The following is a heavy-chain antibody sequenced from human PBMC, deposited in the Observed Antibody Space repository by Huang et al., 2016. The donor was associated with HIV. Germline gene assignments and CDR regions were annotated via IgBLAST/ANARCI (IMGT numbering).Heavy chain of an antibody. Sequence: QLQLQESGPGLVKPSETLSLTCTVSGGSIRSDNYYWGWIRQPPGKGLEWIGRFDYSGSTYYNPSRKRLVTITVDTSKNHFSLRMGSVTAADTAVYYCARLPGSITMIRGVITDPYWGQGTLVTVSS. V-gene: IGHV4-39*02. CDR1: GGSIRSDNYY. D-gene: IGHD3-10*01. J-gene: IGHJ4*02. CDR3: ARLPGSITMIRGVITDPY. CDR2: FDYSGST.